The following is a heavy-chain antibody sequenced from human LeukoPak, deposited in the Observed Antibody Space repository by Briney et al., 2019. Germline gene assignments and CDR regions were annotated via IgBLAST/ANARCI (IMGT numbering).Heavy chain of an antibody. CDR1: GYAFSDFY. J-gene: IGHJ5*02. CDR3: ARAGYSGQPA. Sequence: ASVKVSCKASGYAFSDFYMHWVRQAPGQVLEWMGWINPKNGGTNYEQKFQDRVIMTRDTSINTAYMELKRLRSDETAVYYCARAGYSGQPAWGQGTLVTASS. D-gene: IGHD5-12*01. CDR2: INPKNGGT. V-gene: IGHV1-2*02.